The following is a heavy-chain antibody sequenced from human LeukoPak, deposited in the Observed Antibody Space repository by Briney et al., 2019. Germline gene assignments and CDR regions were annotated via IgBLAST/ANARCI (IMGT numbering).Heavy chain of an antibody. V-gene: IGHV4-59*01. D-gene: IGHD4-11*01. CDR1: GGSIRRDY. J-gene: IGHJ6*02. CDR2: ISCSGST. CDR3: ARARAYSNQGFYYYGMDV. Sequence: SEALSLTCTVSGGSIRRDYWSRIRQPPGKGRGWGGYISCSGSTSYNPSLESGVTMSVAKSKTKVSLKVNSVTAAATAVSFCARARAYSNQGFYYYGMDVWGQGTTVTVSS.